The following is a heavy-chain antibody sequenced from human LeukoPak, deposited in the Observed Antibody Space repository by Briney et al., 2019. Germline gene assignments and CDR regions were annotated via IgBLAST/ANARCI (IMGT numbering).Heavy chain of an antibody. Sequence: GGSLRLSCAASGFTVSSNYMSWVRQAPGKGLEWVSVIYSGGSTYYADSVKGRFTISRDNSKNTLCLQMNSLRAEDTAVYYCARDYGWSYAGAFDIWGQGTMVTVSS. V-gene: IGHV3-53*01. CDR2: IYSGGST. CDR1: GFTVSSNY. D-gene: IGHD2-8*02. CDR3: ARDYGWSYAGAFDI. J-gene: IGHJ3*02.